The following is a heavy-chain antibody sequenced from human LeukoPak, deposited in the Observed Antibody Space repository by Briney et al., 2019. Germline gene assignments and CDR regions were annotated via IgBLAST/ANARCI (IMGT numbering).Heavy chain of an antibody. CDR3: VRDCDFYHFDS. J-gene: IGHJ4*02. V-gene: IGHV3-7*03. CDR1: GFIFSSYW. D-gene: IGHD2/OR15-2a*01. CDR2: IMKDGSEK. Sequence: PGGSLRLSCAASGFIFSSYWMTWVRQAPGQGLEWVAHIMKDGSEKKYADSVKGRFTISRDNAKNSLYLQMDSLRAEDTAIYYCVRDCDFYHFDSRGQGTLVTVSS.